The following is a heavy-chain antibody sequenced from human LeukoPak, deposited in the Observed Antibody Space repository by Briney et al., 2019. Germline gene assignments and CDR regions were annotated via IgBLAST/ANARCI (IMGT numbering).Heavy chain of an antibody. D-gene: IGHD6-13*01. V-gene: IGHV4-59*01. J-gene: IGHJ6*03. Sequence: KPSETLSLTCTVSGGSISSYYWSWIRQPPGKGLEWIGYIYYSGSTNYNPSLKSRDTISVDTSKNQFSLKLSSVTAADTAVYYCARTTEAHSWRTRYYDYYMDVWGKGTTVTVSS. CDR2: IYYSGST. CDR1: GGSISSYY. CDR3: ARTTEAHSWRTRYYDYYMDV.